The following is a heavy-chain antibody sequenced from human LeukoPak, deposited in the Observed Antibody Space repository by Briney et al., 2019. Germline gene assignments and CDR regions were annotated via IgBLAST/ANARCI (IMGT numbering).Heavy chain of an antibody. J-gene: IGHJ5*02. CDR1: GFTFNNYA. Sequence: GGSLRLSCAASGFTFNNYAMSWVRQAPGEGLEWVSSISGIGGTTNYADSVKGRFTISRDNSKNTLDLQVHSLRAEDTAVYYCAKYHYDSSGYFRWFDPWGQGTLVTVSS. V-gene: IGHV3-23*01. CDR2: ISGIGGTT. CDR3: AKYHYDSSGYFRWFDP. D-gene: IGHD3-22*01.